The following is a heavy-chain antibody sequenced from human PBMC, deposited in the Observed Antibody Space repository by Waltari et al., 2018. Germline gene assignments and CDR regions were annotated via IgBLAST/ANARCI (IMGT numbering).Heavy chain of an antibody. CDR1: GYTFTSYA. Sequence: QVQLVQSGAEVKKPGASVKVSCKASGYTFTSYAMHWVRQATGQRLEWMGWINAGNGNTKYSQKFQGRVTITRDTSASTAYMELSSLRSEDTAVYYCARYRGNYDSSGYCFGYWGQGTLVTVSS. D-gene: IGHD3-22*01. V-gene: IGHV1-3*01. J-gene: IGHJ4*02. CDR2: INAGNGNT. CDR3: ARYRGNYDSSGYCFGY.